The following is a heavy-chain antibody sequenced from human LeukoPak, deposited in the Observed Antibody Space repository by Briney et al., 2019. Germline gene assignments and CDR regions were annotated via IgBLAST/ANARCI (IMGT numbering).Heavy chain of an antibody. CDR1: GYTFTSYP. Sequence: ASVKVSCKASGYTFTSYPMHWVRQDPGQRLEWMGWINAGNGNTKYSQKFQGRVTITRDTSASTAYMELSSLRSEDTAVCYCAFHKGQLDWFDPWGQGTLVTVSS. CDR2: INAGNGNT. D-gene: IGHD6-13*01. CDR3: AFHKGQLDWFDP. V-gene: IGHV1-3*01. J-gene: IGHJ5*02.